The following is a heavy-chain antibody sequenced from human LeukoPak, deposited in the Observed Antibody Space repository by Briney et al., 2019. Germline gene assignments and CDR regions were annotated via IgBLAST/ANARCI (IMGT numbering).Heavy chain of an antibody. CDR3: AKTPSYCSGGSCYLFDY. CDR2: IYSGGST. CDR1: GFTVSSNY. D-gene: IGHD2-15*01. J-gene: IGHJ4*02. V-gene: IGHV3-66*01. Sequence: QTGGSLRLSCAASGFTVSSNYMSWVRQAPGKGLEWVSVIYSGGSTYYADSVKGRFTISRDNSKNTLYLQMNSLRAEDTAVYYCAKTPSYCSGGSCYLFDYWGQGTLVTVSS.